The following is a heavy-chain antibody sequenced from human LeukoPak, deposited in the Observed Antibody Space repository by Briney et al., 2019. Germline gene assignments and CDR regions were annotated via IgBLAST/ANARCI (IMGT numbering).Heavy chain of an antibody. CDR3: ALLWFGELWTKDY. V-gene: IGHV1-2*06. J-gene: IGHJ4*02. Sequence: ASVKVSCKASGYTFTSYDINWVRQATGQGLEWMGRINPKRGGTNYAQKFQGRVTLTRDTSISTAHMELSRLTSDDTAVYYCALLWFGELWTKDYWGQGTLVTVSS. D-gene: IGHD3-10*01. CDR2: INPKRGGT. CDR1: GYTFTSYD.